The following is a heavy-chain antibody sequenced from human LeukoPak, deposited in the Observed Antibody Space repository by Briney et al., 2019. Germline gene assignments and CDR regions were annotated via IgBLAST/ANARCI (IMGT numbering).Heavy chain of an antibody. J-gene: IGHJ4*02. CDR2: LSSGGSHE. Sequence: GGSLRLSCAASGFTFSDYGMHWVRQAPGKGLGWVAVLSSGGSHEYFADSVKGRFTISRDNSKNTLNLQMSSLRPEDTAVYYCAKEGATAGKMRFHFDYWGQGTLVTVSS. D-gene: IGHD6-13*01. CDR3: AKEGATAGKMRFHFDY. V-gene: IGHV3-30*18. CDR1: GFTFSDYG.